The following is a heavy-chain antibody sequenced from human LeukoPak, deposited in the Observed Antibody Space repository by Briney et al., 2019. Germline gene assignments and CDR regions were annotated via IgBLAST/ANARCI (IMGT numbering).Heavy chain of an antibody. CDR1: GFTFSSYG. Sequence: GGSLRLSCAASGFTFSSYGMSWVRQAPGKGLEWVSAISGSGGSTYYADSVKGRFTISRDNSKNTLYLQMNSLRAEDTAVYYCAKDRRVTPTYFDYWGQGTLVTVSS. CDR3: AKDRRVTPTYFDY. CDR2: ISGSGGST. J-gene: IGHJ4*02. D-gene: IGHD5-18*01. V-gene: IGHV3-23*01.